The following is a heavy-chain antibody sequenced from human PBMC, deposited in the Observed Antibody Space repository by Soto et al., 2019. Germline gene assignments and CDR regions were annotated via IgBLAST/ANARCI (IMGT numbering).Heavy chain of an antibody. D-gene: IGHD5-18*01. V-gene: IGHV4-31*03. CDR1: GGSISSGGYY. Sequence: PSETLSLTCTVSGGSISSGGYYWSWIRQHPGKGLEWIGYIYYSGSTYYNPSLKSRVTISVDTSKNQFPLKLSSVTAADTAVYYCARSGYSYGRARNWFDPWGQGTLVTV. CDR3: ARSGYSYGRARNWFDP. J-gene: IGHJ5*02. CDR2: IYYSGST.